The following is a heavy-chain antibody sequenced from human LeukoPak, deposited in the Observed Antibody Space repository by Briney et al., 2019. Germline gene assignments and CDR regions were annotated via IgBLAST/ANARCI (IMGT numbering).Heavy chain of an antibody. D-gene: IGHD3-22*01. CDR2: IYYSGST. CDR1: GGSISSYY. V-gene: IGHV4-59*12. Sequence: SETLSLTCTVSGGSISSYYWSWIRQPPGKGLEWIGYIYYSGSTNYNPSLKSRVTISVDTSKNQFSLKLSSVTAADTAVYYCARDRPYYYDSSGYQSSYYMDVWGKGTTVTVSS. J-gene: IGHJ6*03. CDR3: ARDRPYYYDSSGYQSSYYMDV.